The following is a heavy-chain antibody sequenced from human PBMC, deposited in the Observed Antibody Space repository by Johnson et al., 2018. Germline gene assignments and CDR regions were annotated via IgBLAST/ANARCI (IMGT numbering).Heavy chain of an antibody. CDR3: ARDYGSGWPPDAFDI. Sequence: VQLVESGGGVVQPGRSLRLSCAASGFTFDDYAMHWVRQAPGKGLEWVSGISWNSGSIGDADSVKGRFTISRDNAKNSLSLQMNSRRAEDTAVYYCARDYGSGWPPDAFDIWGQGTMVTVSS. CDR2: ISWNSGSI. J-gene: IGHJ3*02. CDR1: GFTFDDYA. D-gene: IGHD6-19*01. V-gene: IGHV3-9*01.